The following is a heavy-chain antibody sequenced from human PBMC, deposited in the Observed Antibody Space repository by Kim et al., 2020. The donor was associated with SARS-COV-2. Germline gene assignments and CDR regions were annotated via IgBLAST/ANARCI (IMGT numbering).Heavy chain of an antibody. CDR1: GFTFTGYA. CDR2: IDGSDGTT. CDR3: MKGGWGWIWDH. V-gene: IGHV3-23*01. Sequence: GGSPRLSCTTSGFTFTGYAMSWVRQAPGKGLEWVSSIDGSDGTTYYVDSVKGRFTISRDNSKNTLYLQMSNLRADDTAVYYCMKGGWGWIWDHWGQGTLVTVSS. J-gene: IGHJ4*02. D-gene: IGHD2-2*03.